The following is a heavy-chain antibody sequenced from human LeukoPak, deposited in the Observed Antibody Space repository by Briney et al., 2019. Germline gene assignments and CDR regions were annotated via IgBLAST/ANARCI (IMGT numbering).Heavy chain of an antibody. J-gene: IGHJ4*02. CDR1: GYTFTGYY. Sequence: ASVKASCKASGYTFTGYYMHWVLQAPGQGLEWMGWINPNSGGTNYAQKFQGRVTMTRDTSISTAYMELSRLRSDDTAVYYCARDNGGSCPFDYWGQGTLVTVSS. D-gene: IGHD2-15*01. CDR3: ARDNGGSCPFDY. CDR2: INPNSGGT. V-gene: IGHV1-2*02.